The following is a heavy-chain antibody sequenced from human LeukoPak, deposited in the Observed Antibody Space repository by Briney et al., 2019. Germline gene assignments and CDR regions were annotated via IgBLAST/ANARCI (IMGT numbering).Heavy chain of an antibody. CDR1: GFTFSSYE. CDR2: ISSSGSTI. J-gene: IGHJ4*02. Sequence: GGSLRLSCAASGFTFSSYEMNWVRQAPGNGLEWVSYISSSGSTIYYADSVKGRFTISRDNAKNSLYLQMNSLRAEDTAVYCCAREKYSSSPFRYWGQGTLVTVSS. CDR3: AREKYSSSPFRY. D-gene: IGHD6-13*01. V-gene: IGHV3-48*03.